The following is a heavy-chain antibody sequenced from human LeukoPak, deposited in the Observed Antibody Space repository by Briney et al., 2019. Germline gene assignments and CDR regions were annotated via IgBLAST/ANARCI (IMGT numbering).Heavy chain of an antibody. CDR1: GFTFSSYS. D-gene: IGHD6-13*01. Sequence: GGSLRLSCAASGFTFSSYSMNWVRQAPGKGLEWVSSISSSSSYIYYADSAKGRFTISRDNAKNSLYLQMNSLRAEDTALYYCARDTSPRIAAVYYDAFDIWGQGTVVTVSS. J-gene: IGHJ3*02. V-gene: IGHV3-21*01. CDR2: ISSSSSYI. CDR3: ARDTSPRIAAVYYDAFDI.